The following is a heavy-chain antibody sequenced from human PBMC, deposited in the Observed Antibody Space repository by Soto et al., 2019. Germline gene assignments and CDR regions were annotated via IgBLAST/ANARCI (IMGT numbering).Heavy chain of an antibody. CDR2: ISSSSSTI. J-gene: IGHJ4*02. CDR3: ARDKDTIFGVVILSY. Sequence: GGSLRLSCAASGFTFSSYSMNWVRQAPGKGLEWVSYISSSSSTIYYADSVKGRFTISRDNAKNSLYLQMNSLRAEDTAVYYFARDKDTIFGVVILSYWGQGTLVTVSS. D-gene: IGHD3-3*01. CDR1: GFTFSSYS. V-gene: IGHV3-48*01.